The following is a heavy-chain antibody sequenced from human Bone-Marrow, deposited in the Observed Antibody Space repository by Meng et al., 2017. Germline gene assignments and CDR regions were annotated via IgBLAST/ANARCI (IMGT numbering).Heavy chain of an antibody. CDR3: SIQVGG. J-gene: IGHJ4*02. CDR2: INPSRGDT. CDR1: GYTFTGYY. D-gene: IGHD3-16*01. Sequence: ASVKVSCKASGYTFTGYYMHWVRQAPGQGLEWMGRINPSRGDTKYAHKFLGRVTMTSDTSISTAYMDMSGLTYDDTAVYYCSIQVGGWGQGTLVTVSS. V-gene: IGHV1-2*06.